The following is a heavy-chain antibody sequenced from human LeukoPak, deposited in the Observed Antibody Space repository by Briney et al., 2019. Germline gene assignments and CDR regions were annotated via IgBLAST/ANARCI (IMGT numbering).Heavy chain of an antibody. CDR3: ARHYDYSAYYEIFLYN. V-gene: IGHV1-18*01. CDR2: ISACSRNT. CDR1: GYDFANYG. Sequence: ASVKVSCKASGYDFANYGISWVRQAPGQGLEWMGWISACSRNTHYSPNFQGRVTVTTDTSTNTAYMGLRSLRSDDTAVYYCARHYDYSAYYEIFLYNWGQGTLVTVSS. J-gene: IGHJ4*02. D-gene: IGHD3-22*01.